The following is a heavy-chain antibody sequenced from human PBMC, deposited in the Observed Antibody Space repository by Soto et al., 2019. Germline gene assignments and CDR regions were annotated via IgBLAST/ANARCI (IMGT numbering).Heavy chain of an antibody. V-gene: IGHV4-59*08. CDR2: IYYSGST. CDR3: ARQYCSGGSCYSDY. J-gene: IGHJ4*02. D-gene: IGHD2-15*01. Sequence: SETLSLTCTVSGGSISSYYWSWIRQPPGKGLEWIGYIYYSGSTNYNPSLKSRVTISVDTSKNQFSLKLSSVTAADTAVYYCARQYCSGGSCYSDYWGQGTLVPVSS. CDR1: GGSISSYY.